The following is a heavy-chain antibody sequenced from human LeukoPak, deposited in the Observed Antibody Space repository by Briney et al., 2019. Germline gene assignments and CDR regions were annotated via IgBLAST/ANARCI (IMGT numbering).Heavy chain of an antibody. CDR2: LLGSGGSA. Sequence: PGGSLTLSRAPCGFTLNTYAVYGVRQPPGEGREWVSGLLGSGGSAHPAASVKGRFTISRANSKDTVDLQLCDLRVQDTAVYYCGKTTVGYSSRRYPGWPVDYWGQGALVTVSS. D-gene: IGHD2-15*01. J-gene: IGHJ4*02. V-gene: IGHV3-23*01. CDR1: GFTLNTYA. CDR3: GKTTVGYSSRRYPGWPVDY.